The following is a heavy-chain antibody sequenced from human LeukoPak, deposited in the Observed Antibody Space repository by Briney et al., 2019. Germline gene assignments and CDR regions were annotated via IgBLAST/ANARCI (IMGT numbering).Heavy chain of an antibody. J-gene: IGHJ4*02. Sequence: ASVKVSCKASGYTFTYYYMHWVRQAPGQGLEWMGGMNPNSGNTGYAQKFQGRVTITRNTSISTAYMELSSLRSEDTAVYYCARDALPDTAMVFGGFDYWGQGTLVTVSS. CDR3: ARDALPDTAMVFGGFDY. D-gene: IGHD5-18*01. CDR1: GYTFTYYY. V-gene: IGHV1-8*03. CDR2: MNPNSGNT.